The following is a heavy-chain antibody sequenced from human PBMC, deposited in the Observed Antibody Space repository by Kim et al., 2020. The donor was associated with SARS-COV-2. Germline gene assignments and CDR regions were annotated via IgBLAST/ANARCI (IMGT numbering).Heavy chain of an antibody. CDR2: ISSSGSTI. V-gene: IGHV3-48*03. CDR1: GFTFSSYE. CDR3: ARDPYSSSYNYYGMDV. J-gene: IGHJ6*02. D-gene: IGHD6-13*01. Sequence: GGSLRLSCAASGFTFSSYEMNWVRQAPGKGLEWVSYISSSGSTIYYADSVKGRFTISRDNAKNSLYLQMNSLRAEDTAVYYCARDPYSSSYNYYGMDVWGRGHTVSVSS.